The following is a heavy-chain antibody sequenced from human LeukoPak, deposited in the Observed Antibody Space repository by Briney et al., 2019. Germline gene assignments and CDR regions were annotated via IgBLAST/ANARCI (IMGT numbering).Heavy chain of an antibody. D-gene: IGHD1-26*01. V-gene: IGHV1-69-2*01. CDR3: ATDPIVGATGTTDTVDV. CDR2: VDPEDGET. Sequence: ASVKVSCKVSGYTFIDYYVHWVQQAPGQGLEWLGLVDPEDGETIVSEKFRDRVTLTADTSTGTAYLELRSLKSEDTAVYYCATDPIVGATGTTDTVDVWGQGTKVIASS. CDR1: GYTFIDYY. J-gene: IGHJ3*01.